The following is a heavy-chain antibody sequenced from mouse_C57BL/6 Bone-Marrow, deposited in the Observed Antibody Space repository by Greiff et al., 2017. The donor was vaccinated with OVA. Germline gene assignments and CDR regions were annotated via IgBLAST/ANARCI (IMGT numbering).Heavy chain of an antibody. J-gene: IGHJ2*01. CDR2: IHPNSGST. Sequence: QVQLQQPGAELVKPGASVKLSCKASGYTFTSYWMHWVKQRPGQGLEWIGMIHPNSGSTNYNEKFKSKATLTVDKSSSTAYIQLSSLTSEDSAVYYCARDDGYPFDYWGQGTTLTVSS. D-gene: IGHD2-3*01. CDR3: ARDDGYPFDY. CDR1: GYTFTSYW. V-gene: IGHV1-64*01.